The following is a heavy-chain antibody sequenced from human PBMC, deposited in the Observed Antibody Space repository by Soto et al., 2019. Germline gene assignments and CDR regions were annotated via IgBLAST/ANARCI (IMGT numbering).Heavy chain of an antibody. Sequence: SETLSLTCTVSGGSISSGGYYWSWIRQPPGKGLEWIGSIYYSGSTYYNPSLKSRVTISVDTSKNQFSLKLSSVTAADTAVYYCAREAGRITMSVRGSYGMDVWGQGTTVTVSS. CDR1: GGSISSGGYY. CDR2: IYYSGST. V-gene: IGHV4-39*02. D-gene: IGHD3-10*02. CDR3: AREAGRITMSVRGSYGMDV. J-gene: IGHJ6*02.